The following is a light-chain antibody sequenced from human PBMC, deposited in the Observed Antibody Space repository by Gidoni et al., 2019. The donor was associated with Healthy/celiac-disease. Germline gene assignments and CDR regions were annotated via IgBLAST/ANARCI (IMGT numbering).Light chain of an antibody. CDR1: SSNIGSNY. Sequence: QSVLTQPPSASVTPGQRVTISCSGSSSNIGSNYVYWYQQLPGTAPNLLIYRNNQRPSGVPDRFSGSKSGTSASLAISGLRSEDEADYYCAAWDDSLSALFGGGTKLTVL. CDR2: RNN. J-gene: IGLJ3*02. V-gene: IGLV1-47*01. CDR3: AAWDDSLSAL.